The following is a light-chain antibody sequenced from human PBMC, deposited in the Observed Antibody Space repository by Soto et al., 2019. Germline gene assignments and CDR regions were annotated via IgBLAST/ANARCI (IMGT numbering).Light chain of an antibody. CDR2: XXX. J-gene: IGLJ1*01. V-gene: IGLV2-8*01. CDR3: TSYAGGNNV. CDR1: SSDVGGYNY. Sequence: QSALTQPPSASGSPGQSVTISCTGTSSDVGGYNYVSWYQQHPVKVPNLMXXXXXXXXXXXXXXXXGSKSGNTASLTVSGXXXXXXXXXYCTSYAGGNNVFGTGTKLTVL.